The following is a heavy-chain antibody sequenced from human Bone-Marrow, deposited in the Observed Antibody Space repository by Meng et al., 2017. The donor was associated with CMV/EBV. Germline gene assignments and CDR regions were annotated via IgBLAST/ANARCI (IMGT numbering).Heavy chain of an antibody. CDR3: ARGKDPTYYDFWSGYYGFDY. J-gene: IGHJ4*02. CDR1: GFTFSSYS. CDR2: ISSSSSTI. D-gene: IGHD3-3*01. Sequence: GESLKISCAASGFTFSSYSMNWVRQAPGKGLEWVSYISSSSSTIYYADSVKGRFTISRDNAKNSLYLQMNSLRAEDTAVYYCARGKDPTYYDFWSGYYGFDYWGQGTPVTVSS. V-gene: IGHV3-48*04.